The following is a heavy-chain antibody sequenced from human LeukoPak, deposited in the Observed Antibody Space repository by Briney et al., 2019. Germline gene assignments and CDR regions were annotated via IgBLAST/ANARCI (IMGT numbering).Heavy chain of an antibody. CDR1: GYTFTSYA. V-gene: IGHV1-3*01. CDR3: ARVYSSSWYPFDY. D-gene: IGHD6-13*01. CDR2: INAGNGNT. J-gene: IGHJ4*02. Sequence: VASVKVSCKASGYTFTSYAMHWVRQAPGQRLEWMGWINAGNGNTKYSQKFQGRVTITRDTSASTAYMELSSLRSEDTAVYYCARVYSSSWYPFDYWGQGTLVTVSS.